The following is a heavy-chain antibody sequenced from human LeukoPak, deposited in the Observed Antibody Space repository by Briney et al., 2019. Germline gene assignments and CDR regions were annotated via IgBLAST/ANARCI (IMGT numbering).Heavy chain of an antibody. Sequence: PGGSLRLSCAASGFTFSSHAMSWVRQAPGKGLEWVSAISGDGGITYYAASVKGRFTISRDNSKNTLYLQMNSLRAEDTALYYCAKCAWSGDVPGGDYWGQGILVTVSS. J-gene: IGHJ4*02. D-gene: IGHD6-19*01. CDR2: ISGDGGIT. V-gene: IGHV3-23*01. CDR1: GFTFSSHA. CDR3: AKCAWSGDVPGGDY.